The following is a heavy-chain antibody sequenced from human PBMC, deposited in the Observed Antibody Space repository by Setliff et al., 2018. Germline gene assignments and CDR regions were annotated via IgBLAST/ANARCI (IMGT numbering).Heavy chain of an antibody. CDR1: GFTFNTYA. Sequence: PGGSLRLSCAASGFTFNTYAMSWVRQPPGKGLEWVSSISDTALGIYYADSVRGRFTISRDNSRNTLYLQMNSLRAEDTASYYCARDPNGDYVGAFDPWGQGILVTVSS. D-gene: IGHD4-17*01. CDR2: ISDTALGI. J-gene: IGHJ5*02. CDR3: ARDPNGDYVGAFDP. V-gene: IGHV3-23*01.